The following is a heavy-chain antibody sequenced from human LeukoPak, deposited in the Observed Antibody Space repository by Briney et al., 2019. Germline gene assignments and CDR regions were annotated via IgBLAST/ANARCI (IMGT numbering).Heavy chain of an antibody. V-gene: IGHV3-48*03. CDR1: GFTFSNFE. J-gene: IGHJ4*02. D-gene: IGHD2-2*03. CDR2: IDTSATSM. Sequence: PGGSLRLSCAVSGFTFSNFEMNWVRQAPGKGLEWVSHIDTSATSMHYADSVKGRFTISRDNAKNSLFLQMNSLRAEDTAAYYCVTDRPGVMDFDFWGQGTLVTVSS. CDR3: VTDRPGVMDFDF.